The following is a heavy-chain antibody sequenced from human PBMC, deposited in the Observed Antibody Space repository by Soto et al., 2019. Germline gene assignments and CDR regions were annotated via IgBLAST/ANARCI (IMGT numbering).Heavy chain of an antibody. CDR1: AYTFNTYG. Sequence: ASVKVSCKASAYTFNTYGFTWVRQAPVQGLEWMGWISASSGDSKYAQKFQGRVTMTTDTYTNTAYMELESLSSDDTAVYYCARGGDWNYAMDLWGQGTTVTVSS. CDR2: ISASSGDS. D-gene: IGHD2-21*02. CDR3: ARGGDWNYAMDL. V-gene: IGHV1-18*01. J-gene: IGHJ6*02.